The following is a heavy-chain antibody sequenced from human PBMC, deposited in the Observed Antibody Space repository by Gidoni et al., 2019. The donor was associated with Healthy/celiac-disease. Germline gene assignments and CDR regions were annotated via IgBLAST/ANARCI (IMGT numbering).Heavy chain of an antibody. CDR1: GFTFSSYS. D-gene: IGHD6-13*01. Sequence: EVQLVESGGGLVQPGGSLSLSCAASGFTFSSYSMNWVRQAPGTGLEWVSNISSSSSTIYYAESVKGRFTISRDNAKNSLYLQMNSLRAEDTAVYYCARSGVYSSSWYYFDYWGQGTLVTVSS. J-gene: IGHJ4*02. CDR3: ARSGVYSSSWYYFDY. V-gene: IGHV3-48*01. CDR2: ISSSSSTI.